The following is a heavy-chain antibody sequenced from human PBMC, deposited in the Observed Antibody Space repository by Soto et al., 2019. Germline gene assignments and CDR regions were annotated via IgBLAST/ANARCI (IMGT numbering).Heavy chain of an antibody. CDR3: ARGVSAGVDY. Sequence: EAAVKVSFKASGYSFTSLDINWVRQTAGQGLEWMGWMQPSTGRTGYAQKFQGRVTMTRGTSINTAYMELTTLRSDDTAFYYCARGVSAGVDYWGQGTLVTVSS. J-gene: IGHJ4*02. V-gene: IGHV1-8*01. D-gene: IGHD1-26*01. CDR2: MQPSTGRT. CDR1: GYSFTSLD.